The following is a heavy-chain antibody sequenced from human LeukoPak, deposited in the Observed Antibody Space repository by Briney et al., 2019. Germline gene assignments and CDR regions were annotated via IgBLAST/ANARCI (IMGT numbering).Heavy chain of an antibody. CDR3: ATTDMFNWNDRRGY. J-gene: IGHJ4*02. Sequence: SETLSLTCTVSGGSISSSSYYWGWIRQPPGKGLEWIGSIYYSGSTYYNPSLKSRVTISLDMSKNQFSLNLISVTAADTAVYYCATTDMFNWNDRRGYWGQGSLVTVSS. D-gene: IGHD1-20*01. CDR2: IYYSGST. V-gene: IGHV4-39*07. CDR1: GGSISSSSYY.